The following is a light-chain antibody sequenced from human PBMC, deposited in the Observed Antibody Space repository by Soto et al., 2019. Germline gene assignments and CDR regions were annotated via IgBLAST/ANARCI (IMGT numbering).Light chain of an antibody. V-gene: IGKV2-24*01. CDR3: QKYDTAPLT. CDR2: KVS. CDR1: QSLVHTDGNTY. Sequence: DIVMTQTPLSSPVTLGQAASISCRSSQSLVHTDGNTYLSWFQQRPGQPPRLLIYKVSDRFSGVPSRFSGSGSGTDFTLTISSLQPEDVATYYCQKYDTAPLTFGGGTKVDIK. J-gene: IGKJ4*01.